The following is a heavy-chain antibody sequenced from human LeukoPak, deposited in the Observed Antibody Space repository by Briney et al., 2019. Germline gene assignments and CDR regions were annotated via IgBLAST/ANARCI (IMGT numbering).Heavy chain of an antibody. CDR2: IYYSGST. D-gene: IGHD1-14*01. CDR3: ARAITDFDY. CDR1: GGSISSSSYY. Sequence: SETLSLTCTVSGGSISSSSYYWGWIRQPPGKGLEWIGSIYYSGSTYYNPSLKSRVTISVDTSKNQFSLKLSSVTAADTAVYYCARAITDFDYWGQGTLVTVAS. V-gene: IGHV4-39*01. J-gene: IGHJ4*02.